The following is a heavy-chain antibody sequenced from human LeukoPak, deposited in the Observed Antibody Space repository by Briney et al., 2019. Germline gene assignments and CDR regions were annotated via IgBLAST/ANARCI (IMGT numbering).Heavy chain of an antibody. D-gene: IGHD5-18*01. CDR1: GFTFSSYA. CDR3: AKAQRGYSYGYLAFDS. J-gene: IGHJ3*02. Sequence: GGSLRLSCAASGFTFSSYAMSWVRQAPGKGLEWVSAISGSGGSTYYADSVKGRFTISRDNSKNTLYLQMNSLRAEDTAVYYCAKAQRGYSYGYLAFDSWGQGTMVTVSS. V-gene: IGHV3-23*01. CDR2: ISGSGGST.